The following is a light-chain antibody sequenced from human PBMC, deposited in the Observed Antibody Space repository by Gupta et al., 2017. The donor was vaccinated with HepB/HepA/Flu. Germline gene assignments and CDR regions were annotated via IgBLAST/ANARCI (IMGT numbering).Light chain of an antibody. V-gene: IGLV6-57*03. CDR3: QSYDDVVV. Sequence: NFMLTQPHSVSESPGKTVTISCTRSSGNIASAYVQWYQQRPGSAPTTVIYENDQRPSGVPDRFSASIDSSSNSASLSISGLKTEDEADYNCQSYDDVVVFGGGTKLTVL. CDR1: SGNIASAY. CDR2: END. J-gene: IGLJ2*01.